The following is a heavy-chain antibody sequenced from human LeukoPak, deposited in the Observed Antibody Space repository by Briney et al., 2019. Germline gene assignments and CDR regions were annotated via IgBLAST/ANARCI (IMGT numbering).Heavy chain of an antibody. V-gene: IGHV1-2*06. Sequence: GASVKVSCKASGYTLTDYYMHWVRQAPGQGLEWMGRINPNSGGTNYAQKFQGRVTMTRDTSISTVYMELSRLRSDDTAVYYCARVSYSNYEIDYWGQGTLVTVSS. CDR1: GYTLTDYY. CDR2: INPNSGGT. D-gene: IGHD4-11*01. J-gene: IGHJ4*02. CDR3: ARVSYSNYEIDY.